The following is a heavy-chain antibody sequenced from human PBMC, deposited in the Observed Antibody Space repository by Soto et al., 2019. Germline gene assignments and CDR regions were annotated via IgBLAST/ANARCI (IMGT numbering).Heavy chain of an antibody. CDR3: ARVVYFDRSAYGL. V-gene: IGHV3-21*01. Sequence: GRSLRLYCAASGFSFSGYKMNWVRQAPGKGLEWVSSISGDSNYIYYADSVQGRFTISRDNAKNSVYLQMNSLRAEDTAVYYCARVVYFDRSAYGLWGQGTMVTVSS. CDR1: GFSFSGYK. D-gene: IGHD3-22*01. J-gene: IGHJ3*01. CDR2: ISGDSNYI.